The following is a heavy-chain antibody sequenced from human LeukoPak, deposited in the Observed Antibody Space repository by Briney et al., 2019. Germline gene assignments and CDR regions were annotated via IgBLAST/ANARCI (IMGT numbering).Heavy chain of an antibody. CDR3: ARNSRGYYYGWLWYYFDY. CDR1: GGSISSSSYY. Sequence: NPSETLSLTCTVSGGSISSSSYYWGWIRQPPGKGLEWIGSIYYSGSTYYNPSLKSRVTISVDTSKNQFSLKLSSVTAADTAVYYCARNSRGYYYGWLWYYFDYWGQGTLVTVSS. CDR2: IYYSGST. V-gene: IGHV4-39*01. D-gene: IGHD3-22*01. J-gene: IGHJ4*02.